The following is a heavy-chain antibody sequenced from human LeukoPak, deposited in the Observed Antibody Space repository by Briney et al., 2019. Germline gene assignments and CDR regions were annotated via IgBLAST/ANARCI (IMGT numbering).Heavy chain of an antibody. V-gene: IGHV4-39*01. CDR2: IYYSGST. Sequence: PSETLSLTCTVSGGSISSSSYYWGWIRQPPGKGLEWIGNIYYSGSTYYNPSLKSRVTISVDTSNNQFSLKLSSVTAADTAVYYCARVKRGFEESSKYYYYYYMHVWGNGTTVTIAS. J-gene: IGHJ6*03. D-gene: IGHD3-10*01. CDR3: ARVKRGFEESSKYYYYYYMHV. CDR1: GGSISSSSYY.